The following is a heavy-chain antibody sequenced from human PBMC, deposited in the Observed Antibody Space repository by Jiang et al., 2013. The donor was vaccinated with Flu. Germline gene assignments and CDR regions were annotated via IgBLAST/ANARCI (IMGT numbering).Heavy chain of an antibody. D-gene: IGHD3-10*01. CDR1: GFIVSTYA. J-gene: IGHJ5*02. V-gene: IGHV3-23*01. CDR3: LRIYGSGDFFDIWNWS. CDR2: VGRTGVNT. Sequence: QLLESGGGLIHPGGSLRLSCAASGFIVSTYAMTWVRQAPGKGLEWVSTVGRTGVNTFYAASVKGRFTISRDDARNTLFLQMDSLRGEDTAIYYCLRIYGSGDFFDIWNWSWGQGTLV.